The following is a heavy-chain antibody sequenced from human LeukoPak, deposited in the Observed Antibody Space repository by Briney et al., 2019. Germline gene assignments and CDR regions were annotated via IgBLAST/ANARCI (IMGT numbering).Heavy chain of an antibody. D-gene: IGHD6-13*01. CDR2: ISSSSSYI. CDR1: GFTFSSYW. J-gene: IGHJ4*02. CDR3: ARDRGIAAAGIGN. Sequence: PGGSLRLSCAASGFTFSSYWMSWVRQAPGKGLEWVSSISSSSSYIYYADSVKGRFTISRDNAKNSLYLQMNSLRAEDTAVYYCARDRGIAAAGIGNWGQGTLVTVSS. V-gene: IGHV3-21*01.